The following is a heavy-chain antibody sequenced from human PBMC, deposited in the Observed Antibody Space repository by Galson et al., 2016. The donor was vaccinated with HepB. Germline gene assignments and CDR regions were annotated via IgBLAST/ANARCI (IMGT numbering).Heavy chain of an antibody. D-gene: IGHD3-10*01. CDR2: VKREGSER. Sequence: SLRLSCAASGFTFSSYWMSWVRQAPGKGLEWVANVKREGSERYSVDSVKGRFTISRDNAKNSLFLQMNSLRVEDTAVYYCARGANRGLPFDYWGQGTLVTVSS. CDR1: GFTFSSYW. CDR3: ARGANRGLPFDY. V-gene: IGHV3-7*03. J-gene: IGHJ4*02.